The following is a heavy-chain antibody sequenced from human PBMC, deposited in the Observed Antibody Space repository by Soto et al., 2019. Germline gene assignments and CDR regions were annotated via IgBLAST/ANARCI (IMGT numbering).Heavy chain of an antibody. CDR1: GYSFTSYW. V-gene: IGHV5-51*01. D-gene: IGHD5-12*01. CDR3: ARPGIVATIGY. J-gene: IGHJ4*02. CDR2: IYPGDSNT. Sequence: GESLKISCQGPGYSFTSYWIAWVRQMPGKGLEWMGIIYPGDSNTRYSPSFQGQVTISVDKSIRTAYLQWSSLKASDTAMYYCARPGIVATIGYWGQGTQVTVSS.